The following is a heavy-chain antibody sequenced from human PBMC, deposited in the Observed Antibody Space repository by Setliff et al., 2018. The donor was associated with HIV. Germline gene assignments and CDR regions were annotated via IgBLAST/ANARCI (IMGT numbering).Heavy chain of an antibody. Sequence: ASVKVSCKPSGYTFTSYGINWVRQAPGQGLEWMGWISGYNGKTNYAQKFQGRVTMTTDTSTSTAYMELRSLRSDDTAVYYCARVGGIELWNQAYFDYWGQGTLVTVSS. CDR1: GYTFTSYG. CDR2: ISGYNGKT. CDR3: ARVGGIELWNQAYFDY. V-gene: IGHV1-18*01. J-gene: IGHJ4*02. D-gene: IGHD1-1*01.